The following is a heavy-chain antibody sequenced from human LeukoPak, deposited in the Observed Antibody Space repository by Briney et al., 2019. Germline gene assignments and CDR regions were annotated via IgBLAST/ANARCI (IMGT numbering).Heavy chain of an antibody. CDR2: IGHDGSFK. D-gene: IGHD3-10*01. Sequence: PGGSLRLSCAASGFPFSVYGMHWVRQAPGKGLEWVAVIGHDGSFKESADAVKGRFTISRDNPKNTLYLHMSSLRAEDTAVYYCAREGYYGSGSPPSLYFDYWGQGTLVTVSS. CDR1: GFPFSVYG. CDR3: AREGYYGSGSPPSLYFDY. J-gene: IGHJ4*02. V-gene: IGHV3-33*01.